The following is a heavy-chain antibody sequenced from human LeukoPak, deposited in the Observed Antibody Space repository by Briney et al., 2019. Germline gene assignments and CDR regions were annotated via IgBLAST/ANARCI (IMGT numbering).Heavy chain of an antibody. J-gene: IGHJ4*02. CDR1: GYTLTELS. CDR2: FDLESDDR. V-gene: IGHV1-24*01. Sequence: ASVKVSCKVSGYTLTELSIHWVRQPPGKGLEWMGSFDLESDDRIYAQEFQGRVTMTEDTSIDTAYMELRSLRSEDTAVCYCAADAELPFDFWGQGTLVTVSS. CDR3: AADAELPFDF. D-gene: IGHD1-14*01.